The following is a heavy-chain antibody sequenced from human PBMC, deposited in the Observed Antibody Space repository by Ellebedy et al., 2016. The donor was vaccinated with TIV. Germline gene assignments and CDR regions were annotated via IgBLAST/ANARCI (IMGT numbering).Heavy chain of an antibody. J-gene: IGHJ4*02. CDR1: GFTFNSYS. D-gene: IGHD3-22*01. V-gene: IGHV3-48*01. Sequence: GESLKISCAASGFTFNSYSMNWVRQAPGKGLEWISYISKSDTTYYADSVRGRFTISRDNAKRSLYLQMNSLRLEDTAVYYCASDAMIWIFDSWGQGTLVTVSS. CDR2: ISKSDTT. CDR3: ASDAMIWIFDS.